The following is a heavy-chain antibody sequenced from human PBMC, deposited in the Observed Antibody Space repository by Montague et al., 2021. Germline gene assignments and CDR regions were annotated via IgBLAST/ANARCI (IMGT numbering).Heavy chain of an antibody. J-gene: IGHJ5*02. CDR2: IYYSGNS. Sequence: SXTLSLTCTVSGASITSNIYYWGWIRQSPGKGLEWIGSIYYSGNSFYQPSLKSRITMAVDTSKNQFSLKLSSVTAADTAIYYCARAFSSWYVGWFDPWGQGTLVTVSS. D-gene: IGHD6-13*01. V-gene: IGHV4-39*07. CDR1: GASITSNIYY. CDR3: ARAFSSWYVGWFDP.